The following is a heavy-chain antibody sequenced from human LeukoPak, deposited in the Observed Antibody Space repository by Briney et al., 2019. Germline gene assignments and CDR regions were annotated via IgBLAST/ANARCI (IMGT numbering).Heavy chain of an antibody. CDR2: IKSVGGT. D-gene: IGHD3-22*01. CDR3: ARAPSEIGGYYPEYFRH. CDR1: GLTFITYW. Sequence: PGGSLRPSFAASGLTFITYWMHGVPQAPGRGLCWVSRIKSVGGTNYADSVKGRFTISRDNAKNTVSLQMNSLRPEDTGVYYCARAPSEIGGYYPEYFRHWGQGPVVTVSS. J-gene: IGHJ1*01. V-gene: IGHV3-74*01.